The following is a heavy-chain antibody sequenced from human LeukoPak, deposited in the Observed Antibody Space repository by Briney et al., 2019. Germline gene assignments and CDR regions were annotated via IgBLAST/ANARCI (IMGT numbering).Heavy chain of an antibody. J-gene: IGHJ4*02. Sequence: PGGSLRLSCAASGFTFSSYGMSRVRQAPGKGLEWVSVISGSGDKIYYADSYGDSVKGRFTISRDNSKNTLYLQMNSLRVEDTAVYYCAKARLPHCGTDCLEYWGQGTLVTVSS. V-gene: IGHV3-23*01. D-gene: IGHD2-21*02. CDR2: ISGSGDKI. CDR1: GFTFSSYG. CDR3: AKARLPHCGTDCLEY.